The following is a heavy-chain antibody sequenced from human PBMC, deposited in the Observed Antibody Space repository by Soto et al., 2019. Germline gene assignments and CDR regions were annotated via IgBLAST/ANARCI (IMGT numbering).Heavy chain of an antibody. Sequence: QVQLVQSGAEVKKPGASVKVSCKASGYTFTSYDINWVRQATGQGLEWMGWRNPNSGNTGYAQKFQARVTMTRNTSISTAYMDLSSLRSEDTAVYYCARERSAAGTGWFDPWGQGTLVTVSS. J-gene: IGHJ5*02. D-gene: IGHD6-13*01. CDR3: ARERSAAGTGWFDP. CDR1: GYTFTSYD. V-gene: IGHV1-8*01. CDR2: RNPNSGNT.